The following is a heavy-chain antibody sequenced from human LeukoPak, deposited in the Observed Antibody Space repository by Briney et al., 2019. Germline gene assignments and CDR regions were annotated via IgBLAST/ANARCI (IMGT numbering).Heavy chain of an antibody. CDR3: AKESQLSYSGTFYIDY. J-gene: IGHJ4*02. CDR1: GFTFSSYT. Sequence: GGSLRLSCAASGFTFSSYTINWVRQAPGKGLEWVSSISGSSYYIYYADSVRGRFTISRDNAKNSVYLQMSSLRAEDTAVYYCAKESQLSYSGTFYIDYWGQRTLVTVSS. CDR2: ISGSSYYI. V-gene: IGHV3-21*01. D-gene: IGHD1-26*01.